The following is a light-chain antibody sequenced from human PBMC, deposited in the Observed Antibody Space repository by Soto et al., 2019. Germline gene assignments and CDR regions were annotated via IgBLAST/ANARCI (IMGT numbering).Light chain of an antibody. CDR2: DVS. V-gene: IGLV2-14*01. J-gene: IGLJ2*01. CDR3: SSYTSSSTLDVV. Sequence: QSALTQPASVSGSPGQSITISCTGTSSDVGGYNYVSWYQQHPGKAPKLMIYDVSNRPSGVSNRFSGSKSGNTAYLPISGLQDEDEADYYYSSYTSSSTLDVVFGGGTKLTVL. CDR1: SSDVGGYNY.